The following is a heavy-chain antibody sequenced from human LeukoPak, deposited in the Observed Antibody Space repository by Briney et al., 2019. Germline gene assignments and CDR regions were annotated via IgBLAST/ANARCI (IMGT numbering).Heavy chain of an antibody. CDR1: GYTFTSYY. J-gene: IGHJ5*02. Sequence: GASVKVSCKASGYTFTSYYMHWVRQVPGQGLEWMGLINPTGGSTGYAQKFQGRVTMTRDMSTSTDYMELSSLRSEDTAVYYCARVFTPINGYGSGSYSFLGSLDPWGQGTLVTVSS. CDR2: INPTGGST. V-gene: IGHV1-46*01. D-gene: IGHD3-10*01. CDR3: ARVFTPINGYGSGSYSFLGSLDP.